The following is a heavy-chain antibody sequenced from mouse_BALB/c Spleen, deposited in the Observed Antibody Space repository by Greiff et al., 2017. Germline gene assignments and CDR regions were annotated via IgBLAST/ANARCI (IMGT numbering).Heavy chain of an antibody. J-gene: IGHJ2*01. CDR2: INPSTGYT. CDR3: ARSMISFDY. CDR1: GYTFTSYW. V-gene: IGHV1-7*01. Sequence: QVQLKESGAELAKPGASVKMSCKASGYTFTSYWMHWVKQRPGQGLEWIGYINPSTGYTEYNQKFKDKATLTADKSSSTAYMQLSSLTSEDSAVYYCARSMISFDYWGQGTTLTVSS. D-gene: IGHD2-3*01.